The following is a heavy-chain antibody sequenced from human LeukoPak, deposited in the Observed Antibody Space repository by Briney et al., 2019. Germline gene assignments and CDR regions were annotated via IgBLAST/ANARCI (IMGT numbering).Heavy chain of an antibody. D-gene: IGHD2-2*01. Sequence: SETLSLTCTVSGGSISSYYWSWIRQPAGKGLEWIGRIYTSGSTNYNPSLKSRVTMSVDTSKNQFSLKLSSVTAADTAVYYCAREQPGSVPAAPSGAFDIWGQGTMVTVSS. CDR2: IYTSGST. CDR3: AREQPGSVPAAPSGAFDI. CDR1: GGSISSYY. J-gene: IGHJ3*02. V-gene: IGHV4-4*07.